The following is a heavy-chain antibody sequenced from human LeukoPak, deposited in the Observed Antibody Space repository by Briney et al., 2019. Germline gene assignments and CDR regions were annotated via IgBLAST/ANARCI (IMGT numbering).Heavy chain of an antibody. J-gene: IGHJ4*02. CDR2: INHSGST. CDR1: GVSFSGYY. D-gene: IGHD5-24*01. CDR3: ASRRSRAGSYYFDY. Sequence: SETLSLTCAVYGVSFSGYYWSWIRQPPGKGLEWIGEINHSGSTNYNPSLKSRVTISVDTSKNQFSLKLSSVTAADTAAYYCASRRSRAGSYYFDYWGQGTLVTVSS. V-gene: IGHV4-34*01.